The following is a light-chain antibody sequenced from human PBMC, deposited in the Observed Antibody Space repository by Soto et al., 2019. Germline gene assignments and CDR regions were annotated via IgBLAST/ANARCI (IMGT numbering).Light chain of an antibody. CDR2: AAS. Sequence: EVVLTQSPGTLSLSPGERATLSCRASQSISSTYLTWYRQKPGQAPRLLIYAASSWATGITDRFSGSGSGTDFTLTISRLEAEDVGVYYWQHYYASSWTFGQGTKVEIK. V-gene: IGKV3-20*01. CDR1: QSISSTY. J-gene: IGKJ1*01. CDR3: QHYYASSWT.